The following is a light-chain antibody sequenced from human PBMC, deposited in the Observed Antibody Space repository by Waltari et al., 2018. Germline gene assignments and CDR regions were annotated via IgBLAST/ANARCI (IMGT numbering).Light chain of an antibody. V-gene: IGKV1-39*01. CDR1: QIINKF. J-gene: IGKJ2*01. CDR2: TAS. Sequence: DIQMTQSPSSLPASVGDRVTITCRSSQIINKFLNWYQQKPGKAPRLLIFTASSMQSGVPSRFSDSGSGTEFSLTITSLQPEDFATYYCQQSFSIPYTFGQGTKVEIK. CDR3: QQSFSIPYT.